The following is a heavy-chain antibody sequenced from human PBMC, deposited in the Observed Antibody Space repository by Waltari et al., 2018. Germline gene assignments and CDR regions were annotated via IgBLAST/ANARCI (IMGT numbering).Heavy chain of an antibody. CDR1: GGSMPSHY. J-gene: IGHJ6*03. D-gene: IGHD5-18*01. Sequence: QVQLQESGPGLVKPSEPLSLTCTVSGGSMPSHYWSWIRKSPGKGLEWVGYVFHSGSTNYNPSLKSRVTMSLDTSKSQFSLRLTSVTPADTAVYYCARDILHSFYYYMDVWGKGTMVTVSS. V-gene: IGHV4-59*11. CDR3: ARDILHSFYYYMDV. CDR2: VFHSGST.